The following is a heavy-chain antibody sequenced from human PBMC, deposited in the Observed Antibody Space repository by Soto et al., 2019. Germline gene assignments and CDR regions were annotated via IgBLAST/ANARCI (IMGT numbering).Heavy chain of an antibody. V-gene: IGHV1-18*01. Sequence: QVQLVQSGAEVKKPGASVKVSCKAYGYTFTSYGISWVRQAPGQGLEWVGWIAVYNGNTNYAQKLQGRVTMTTDTSTSTAYMELRSLRSDDTAVYYCARVYDYYYYMDVWGKGTTVTVSS. CDR2: IAVYNGNT. CDR3: ARVYDYYYYMDV. CDR1: GYTFTSYG. J-gene: IGHJ6*03.